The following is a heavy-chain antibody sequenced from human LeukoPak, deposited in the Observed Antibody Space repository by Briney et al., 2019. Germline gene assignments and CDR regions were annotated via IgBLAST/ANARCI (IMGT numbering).Heavy chain of an antibody. CDR3: ARDRVRSHFDY. Sequence: PSQTLSLTCTVSGYSISSGYYWGWIRQPPGKGLEWIGSIYHSGSTYYNPSLKSRVTISVDTSKNQFSLKLSSVTAADTAVYYCARDRVRSHFDYWGQGTLVTVSS. CDR2: IYHSGST. J-gene: IGHJ4*02. V-gene: IGHV4-38-2*02. CDR1: GYSISSGYY.